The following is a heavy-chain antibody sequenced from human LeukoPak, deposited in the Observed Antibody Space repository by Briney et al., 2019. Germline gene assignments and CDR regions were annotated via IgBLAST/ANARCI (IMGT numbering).Heavy chain of an antibody. V-gene: IGHV3-23*01. CDR2: ITYSGDTT. CDR1: GFTFSNYA. D-gene: IGHD3-10*01. J-gene: IGHJ6*02. CDR3: AKVPYSDYGSGRPPFMDV. Sequence: GESLRLSCAASGFTFSNYAMSWVRQAPGKGLEWVSTITYSGDTTYYADSVKVRFTISRDNSKNTLYLQMDSLRDEDTAVYYCAKVPYSDYGSGRPPFMDVWGHGTTV.